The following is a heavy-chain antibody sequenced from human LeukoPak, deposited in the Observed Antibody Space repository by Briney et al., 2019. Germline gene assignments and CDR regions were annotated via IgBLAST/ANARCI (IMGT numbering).Heavy chain of an antibody. V-gene: IGHV1-24*01. CDR2: FDPEDGET. CDR3: ATDGTLSGSYRSFDY. Sequence: ASVKVSCKVSGYTLTELSMHWVRQAPGKGLEWMGGFDPEDGETIYAQKFQGRVTMTEDTSTDTAYMELSSLRSEDTAVYYCATDGTLSGSYRSFDYWGQGTLVTVSS. D-gene: IGHD1-26*01. CDR1: GYTLTELS. J-gene: IGHJ4*02.